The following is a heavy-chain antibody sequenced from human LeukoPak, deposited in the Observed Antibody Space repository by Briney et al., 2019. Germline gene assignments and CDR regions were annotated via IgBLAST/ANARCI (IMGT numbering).Heavy chain of an antibody. D-gene: IGHD6-19*01. CDR3: ARDYSSGWYGY. Sequence: GGSLRLSCAASGFTFSSYWMSWVRQAPGKGLEWVANIKQDGSEKYYVDSVKGRFTISRDNAKNSLYLQMNSLRAEDTAVNYCARDYSSGWYGYWGQGTLVTVSS. CDR2: IKQDGSEK. V-gene: IGHV3-7*01. CDR1: GFTFSSYW. J-gene: IGHJ4*02.